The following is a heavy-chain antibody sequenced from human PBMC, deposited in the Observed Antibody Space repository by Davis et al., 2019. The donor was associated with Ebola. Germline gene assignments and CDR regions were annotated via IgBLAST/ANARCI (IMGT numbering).Heavy chain of an antibody. Sequence: GESLKISCAASGFTFSSYSMNWVRQAPGKGLEWVSSISSSSSYIYYADSVKGRFTISRDNAKNSLYLQMNSLRAEDTAVYYCAREDGIEEYCSSTSCAYYFDYWGQGTLVTVSS. CDR1: GFTFSSYS. CDR2: ISSSSSYI. J-gene: IGHJ4*02. D-gene: IGHD2-2*01. V-gene: IGHV3-21*01. CDR3: AREDGIEEYCSSTSCAYYFDY.